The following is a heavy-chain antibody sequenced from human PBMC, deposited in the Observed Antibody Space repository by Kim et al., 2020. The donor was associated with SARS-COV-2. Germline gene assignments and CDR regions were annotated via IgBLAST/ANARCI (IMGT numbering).Heavy chain of an antibody. V-gene: IGHV1-3*01. CDR2: INAGNGNT. J-gene: IGHJ4*01. Sequence: ASVKVSCRASGYTFTTYAMHWVRQAPGQRLECMAWINAGNGNTKYSQKFQGRVTITRDTSASTAYMELSSLRSEDTAVYYCARGRGTIFGVVIGNLYFDY. D-gene: IGHD3-3*01. CDR1: GYTFTTYA. CDR3: ARGRGTIFGVVIGNLYFDY.